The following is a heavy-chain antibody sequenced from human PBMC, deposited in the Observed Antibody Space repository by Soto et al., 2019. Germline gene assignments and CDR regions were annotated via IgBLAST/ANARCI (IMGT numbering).Heavy chain of an antibody. CDR1: GYTFTSYG. Sequence: QVQLVQSGAEVKKPGASVRVSCKASGYTFTSYGIDWVRQAPGQGLEWTGWISAYNGDTNYAQKGQGRVTMTTDTSTSTDYMELRSLGSDDTAVYYCARALYCSGGTCYHDHWGQGTQVTVSS. CDR3: ARALYCSGGTCYHDH. V-gene: IGHV1-18*01. CDR2: ISAYNGDT. J-gene: IGHJ4*02. D-gene: IGHD2-15*01.